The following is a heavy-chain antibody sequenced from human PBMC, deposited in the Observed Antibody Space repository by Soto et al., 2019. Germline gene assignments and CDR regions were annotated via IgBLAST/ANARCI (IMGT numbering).Heavy chain of an antibody. J-gene: IGHJ2*01. V-gene: IGHV1-18*01. CDR3: ARELPSGGKYWYFDI. Sequence: QVQLVQSGAEVKKPGASVKVSCKASGYTFTHYGLTWVRQAPGQGLEWMGWINRFSGATNYPQKLQGRLSMTTDTSTNTVYMELRNLKSDDTAVYYWARELPSGGKYWYFDIWGRGTLVTVSS. CDR1: GYTFTHYG. D-gene: IGHD2-15*01. CDR2: INRFSGAT.